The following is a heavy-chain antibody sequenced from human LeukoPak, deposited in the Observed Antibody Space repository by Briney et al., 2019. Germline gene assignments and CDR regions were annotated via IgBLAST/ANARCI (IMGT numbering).Heavy chain of an antibody. CDR2: IYFSGGNT. V-gene: IGHV3-23*01. J-gene: IGHJ4*02. CDR1: GFTFSNYA. CDR3: VKDQGEAIVPRRFDY. Sequence: PGGSLRLSCAASGFTFSNYAMSGVRQAPGKGLEWVSSIYFSGGNTYSADSVKGRFTISRDNSRNTLYLQMNSLRAEDTAVYYCVKDQGEAIVPRRFDYWGQGTLVTVSS. D-gene: IGHD6-6*01.